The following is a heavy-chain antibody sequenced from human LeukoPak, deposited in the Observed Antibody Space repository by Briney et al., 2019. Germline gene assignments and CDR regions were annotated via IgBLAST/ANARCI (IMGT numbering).Heavy chain of an antibody. CDR1: GYTFTGYY. CDR2: INPNSGDT. D-gene: IGHD2-15*01. CDR3: ATFGPIVVVVAATPSDAFDI. J-gene: IGHJ3*02. V-gene: IGHV1-2*02. Sequence: GASVKVSCKASGYTFTGYYMHWVRQAPGQGLGWMGWINPNSGDTNYAQKFQGRVTMTRDTSISTAYMELSRLRSDDTAVYYCATFGPIVVVVAATPSDAFDIWGQGTMVTVSS.